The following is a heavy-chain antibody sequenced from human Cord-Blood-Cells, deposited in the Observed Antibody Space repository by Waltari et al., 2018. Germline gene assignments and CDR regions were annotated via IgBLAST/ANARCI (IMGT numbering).Heavy chain of an antibody. CDR1: GYTFTGYY. CDR2: INPNSGGT. D-gene: IGHD4-17*01. J-gene: IGHJ3*02. Sequence: QVQLVKSGAEVKKTGASVKVSCKASGYTFTGYYMPLVRQPPGQGLEWMGWINPNSGGTNYAQKFQGRVTMTRDTSISTAYMELSRLRSDDTAVYYCARFMTTVVTDAFDIWGQGTMVTVSS. V-gene: IGHV1-2*02. CDR3: ARFMTTVVTDAFDI.